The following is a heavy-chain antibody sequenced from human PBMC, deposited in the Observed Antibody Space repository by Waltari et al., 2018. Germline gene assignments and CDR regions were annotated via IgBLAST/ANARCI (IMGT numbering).Heavy chain of an antibody. Sequence: QVQLVQSGAEVKKPGASVKVSCKVSGYTLTELSMHWVRQAPGKGLEWMGGFDPEDGETSYAQKFQGRVTMTEDTSTDTAYMELSSLRSEDTAVYYCATGSGYCGGDCYLSFDYWGQGTLVTVSS. J-gene: IGHJ4*02. CDR1: GYTLTELS. D-gene: IGHD2-21*01. CDR3: ATGSGYCGGDCYLSFDY. CDR2: FDPEDGET. V-gene: IGHV1-24*01.